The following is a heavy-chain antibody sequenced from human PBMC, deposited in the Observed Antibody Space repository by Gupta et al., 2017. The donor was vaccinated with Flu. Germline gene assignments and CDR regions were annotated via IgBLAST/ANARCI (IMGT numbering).Heavy chain of an antibody. D-gene: IGHD2-15*01. CDR3: ARDGAGDCSGGSCYSWFDP. J-gene: IGHJ5*02. Sequence: ESGGGLVQPGGSLRLSCAASGFTFSTYWMHWVRQAPGKGLVWVSRIKSDESSASYADSVKGRFTISRDNAKNTLYLQMNSLRAEDTAVYYCARDGAGDCSGGSCYSWFDPWGQGTLVTVSS. V-gene: IGHV3-74*01. CDR2: IKSDESSA. CDR1: GFTFSTYW.